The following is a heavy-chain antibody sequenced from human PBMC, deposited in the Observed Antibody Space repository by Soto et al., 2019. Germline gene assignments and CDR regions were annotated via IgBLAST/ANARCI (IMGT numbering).Heavy chain of an antibody. Sequence: QVQLVQSGAEVKKPGSPVKVSCKASGGTFSSYAISWVRQAPGQWLEWMGGIIPIFGTANYAQKFQGRVTITADESTSTSYMELSSLRSEDTAVYYCARGRPHAVDGKDGTSDYWSQGTLFTVSS. CDR2: IIPIFGTA. J-gene: IGHJ4*02. CDR3: ARGRPHAVDGKDGTSDY. V-gene: IGHV1-69*01. D-gene: IGHD6-19*01. CDR1: GGTFSSYA.